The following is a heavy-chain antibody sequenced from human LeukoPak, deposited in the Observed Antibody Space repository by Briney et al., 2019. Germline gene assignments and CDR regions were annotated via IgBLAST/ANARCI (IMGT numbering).Heavy chain of an antibody. D-gene: IGHD6-19*01. Sequence: ASVKVSCKASGYTFTDYYMHWVRQAPGQGLEWMGWINTNTGNPTYAQAFTGRSVLSLDSSVSTAYLQISRLEAEDTAIYYCARANIEVAGAFDYWGQGTLVTVSS. CDR1: GYTFTDYY. V-gene: IGHV7-4-1*02. CDR3: ARANIEVAGAFDY. J-gene: IGHJ4*02. CDR2: INTNTGNP.